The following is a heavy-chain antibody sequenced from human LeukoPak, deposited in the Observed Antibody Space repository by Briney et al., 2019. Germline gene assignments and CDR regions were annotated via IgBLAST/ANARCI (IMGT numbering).Heavy chain of an antibody. V-gene: IGHV4-34*01. J-gene: IGHJ4*02. CDR1: GGSFSGYY. CDR3: ARGRYSQYFDY. D-gene: IGHD5-18*01. Sequence: PSETLSLTCAVYGGSFSGYYWSWIRQPPGKGLEWIGEINHSGGTYYNPSLKSRDTLSVDTSKNQFSLKMNSVTAADTAVYYCARGRYSQYFDYWGQGTLVTVSS. CDR2: INHSGGT.